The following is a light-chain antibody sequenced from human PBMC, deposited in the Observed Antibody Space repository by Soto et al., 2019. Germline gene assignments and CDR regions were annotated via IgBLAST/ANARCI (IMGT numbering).Light chain of an antibody. CDR1: QSINSW. CDR2: KAS. V-gene: IGKV1-5*03. CDR3: QQYDRFPYT. Sequence: DIQMTQSPSTLSASIGDTVIITCRASQSINSWLAWSQQKPGKAPKLLIHKASTLESGVPSRFSGSESGTEFTLTISSLQPDDFATFYCQQYDRFPYTFGQGTKLEIK. J-gene: IGKJ2*01.